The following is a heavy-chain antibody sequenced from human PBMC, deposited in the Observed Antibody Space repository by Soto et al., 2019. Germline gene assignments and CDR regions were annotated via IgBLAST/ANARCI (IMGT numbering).Heavy chain of an antibody. CDR2: INHSGST. CDR1: GGSFSGYY. V-gene: IGHV4-34*01. Sequence: SETLSLTCAVYGGSFSGYYWSWIRQPPGKGLEWIGEINHSGSTNYNPSLKSRVTISVDTSKNQFSLKLSSVTAADTAVYYCARDLGRVIAARYFDYWRQGTLVTVSS. CDR3: ARDLGRVIAARYFDY. D-gene: IGHD6-6*01. J-gene: IGHJ4*02.